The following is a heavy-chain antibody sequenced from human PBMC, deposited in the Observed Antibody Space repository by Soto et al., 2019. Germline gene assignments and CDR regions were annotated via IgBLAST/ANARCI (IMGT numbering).Heavy chain of an antibody. V-gene: IGHV1-2*04. CDR2: INPTSGGT. Sequence: QVQLVQSGAEVKKPGASVKVSCKASGYTFTAYYIHWVRQAPGQGLESMGWINPTSGGTNYAQKFQACVTMTRDTSISTAYLELSRLRSDDTALYYCAREELTGTKCFDYWGQGTLVTVSS. CDR3: AREELTGTKCFDY. CDR1: GYTFTAYY. D-gene: IGHD1-20*01. J-gene: IGHJ4*02.